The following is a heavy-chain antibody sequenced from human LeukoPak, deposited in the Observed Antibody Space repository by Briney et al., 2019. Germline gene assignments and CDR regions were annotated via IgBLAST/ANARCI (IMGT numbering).Heavy chain of an antibody. J-gene: IGHJ3*02. CDR1: GCTFTSYA. V-gene: IGHV3-23*01. CDR3: AKPSSGYTSFHI. D-gene: IGHD3-22*01. CDR2: ISSSGGST. Sequence: GGSLRLSCSASGCTFTSYAMSCARQAPGKGLECVSAISSSGGSTYYADSMKGRFTIPRDNSKNTLYLQMSSLRAEDTAVYYCAKPSSGYTSFHIWGQGTMVTVSS.